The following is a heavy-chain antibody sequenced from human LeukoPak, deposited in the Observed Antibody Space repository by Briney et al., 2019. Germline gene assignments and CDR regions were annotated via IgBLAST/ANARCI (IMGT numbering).Heavy chain of an antibody. Sequence: SVKVSCKASGGTFSSYAISWVRQAPGQGLEWMGRIIPILDIANYAQKFRGRVTITADKSTSTAYMELSSLRSEDTAVYYCARSKAVAGVYYFDYWGQGTLVTVSS. V-gene: IGHV1-69*04. CDR3: ARSKAVAGVYYFDY. CDR1: GGTFSSYA. D-gene: IGHD6-19*01. CDR2: IIPILDIA. J-gene: IGHJ4*02.